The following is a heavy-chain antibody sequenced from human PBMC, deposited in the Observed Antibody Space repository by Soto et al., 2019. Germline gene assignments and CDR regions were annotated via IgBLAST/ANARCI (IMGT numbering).Heavy chain of an antibody. CDR2: ISSSSSYI. D-gene: IGHD3-22*01. V-gene: IGHV3-21*01. CDR3: ARDYYDSSGYYGDFDY. J-gene: IGHJ4*02. Sequence: GGSLRLSCAASGFTFSSYSMNWFRQARVKGLEWVSSISSSSSYIYYADSVKGRFTISRDNAKNSLYLQMNSLRAEDTAVYYCARDYYDSSGYYGDFDYWGQGTLVTAPQ. CDR1: GFTFSSYS.